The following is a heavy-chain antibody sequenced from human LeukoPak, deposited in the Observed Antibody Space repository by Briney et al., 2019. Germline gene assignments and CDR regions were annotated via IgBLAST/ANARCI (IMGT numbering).Heavy chain of an antibody. D-gene: IGHD1-1*01. CDR2: ISGSGGST. CDR1: GFSFSSYA. J-gene: IGHJ3*02. CDR3: AKDMLGSQWRTGMGAFDI. V-gene: IGHV3-23*01. Sequence: GGSLRLSCAASGFSFSSYAMSWVRQAPGKGLEWVSAISGSGGSTYYADSVKGRFTISRGNSKNTLYLQMNSLRAEDTAVYYCAKDMLGSQWRTGMGAFDIWGQGTMVTVSS.